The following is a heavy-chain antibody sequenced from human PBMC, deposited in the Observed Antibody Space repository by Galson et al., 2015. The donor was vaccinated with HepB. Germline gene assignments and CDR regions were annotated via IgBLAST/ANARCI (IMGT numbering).Heavy chain of an antibody. D-gene: IGHD6-19*01. CDR3: ARWGYSSGWYSDYYYGMDV. Sequence: SLRLSCAASGFTFSSYSMNWVRQAPGKGLEWVSSISSSSYIYYADSVKGRFTISRDNAKNSLYLQMNSLRAEDTAVYYCARWGYSSGWYSDYYYGMDVWGQGTTVTVSS. CDR1: GFTFSSYS. CDR2: ISSSSYI. J-gene: IGHJ6*02. V-gene: IGHV3-21*01.